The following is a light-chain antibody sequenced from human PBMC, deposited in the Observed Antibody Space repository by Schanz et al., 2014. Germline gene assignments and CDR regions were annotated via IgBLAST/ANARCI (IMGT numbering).Light chain of an antibody. V-gene: IGKV3-20*01. CDR3: QQFGSSPWT. Sequence: EIVMTQSPATLSVSPGERATLSCRASQSVNSNLAWYQQKPGQAPRLLIYGASSRATGIPDRFSGSGSGTDFTLTISRLEPEDFAVYYCQQFGSSPWTFGQGTKVEIQ. J-gene: IGKJ1*01. CDR1: QSVNSN. CDR2: GAS.